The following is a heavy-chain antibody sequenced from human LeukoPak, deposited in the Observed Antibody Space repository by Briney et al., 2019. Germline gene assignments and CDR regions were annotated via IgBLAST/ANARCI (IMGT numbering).Heavy chain of an antibody. CDR1: GFTFSSYN. J-gene: IGHJ6*03. CDR3: ATSPQLLLYGDYYYYMDV. D-gene: IGHD2-2*01. CDR2: ITLSGTSI. Sequence: GGSLRLSCAASGFTFSSYNMNWVRQAPGKGLEWVSYITLSGTSIYYADSVKGRFTISRDNAKNSLYLQMNSLRAEDTAVYYCATSPQLLLYGDYYYYMDVWGKGTTVTISS. V-gene: IGHV3-48*03.